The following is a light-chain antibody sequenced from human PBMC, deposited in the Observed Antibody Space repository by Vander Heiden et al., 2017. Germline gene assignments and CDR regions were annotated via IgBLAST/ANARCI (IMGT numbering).Light chain of an antibody. V-gene: IGKV1-5*01. Sequence: DIQVTPSPSTLSASVGDTVTITCRASENIVRWLAWYQQKPGKAPKLLIYDASSLERGVPSRFSGSGFGTEFTLTISSLEPDDFATYYCQQYNGYFKTFGQGTKLEIK. CDR1: ENIVRW. CDR2: DAS. CDR3: QQYNGYFKT. J-gene: IGKJ2*01.